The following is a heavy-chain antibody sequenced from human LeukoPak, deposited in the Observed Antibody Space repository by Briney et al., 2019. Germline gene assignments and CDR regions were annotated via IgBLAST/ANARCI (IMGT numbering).Heavy chain of an antibody. D-gene: IGHD3-9*01. J-gene: IGHJ5*02. CDR1: GFTFSSYW. CDR3: ARENFDWLSYLNWFDP. Sequence: GGSLRLSCAASGFTFSSYWMGWVRQAPGKGLEWVANIKQDGSEKYYVDSVKGRFTISRDNAKNSLYLQMNSLRAEDTAVYYCARENFDWLSYLNWFDPWGQGTLVTVSS. CDR2: IKQDGSEK. V-gene: IGHV3-7*01.